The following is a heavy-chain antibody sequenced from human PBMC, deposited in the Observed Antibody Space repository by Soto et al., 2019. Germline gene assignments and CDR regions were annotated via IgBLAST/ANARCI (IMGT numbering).Heavy chain of an antibody. D-gene: IGHD1-1*01. CDR1: GLTISGKKY. CDR2: LYDVDGS. CDR3: ATWHEREHAYDV. Sequence: PGGSLRLSCAAFGLTISGKKYVAWVRQAPGKRLGWVSALYDVDGSFYADSVKGRFTTSSDSSKTTVYLQMNDLRPDDTAVYYCATWHEREHAYDVWGQGTTVTVSS. V-gene: IGHV3-53*01. J-gene: IGHJ3*01.